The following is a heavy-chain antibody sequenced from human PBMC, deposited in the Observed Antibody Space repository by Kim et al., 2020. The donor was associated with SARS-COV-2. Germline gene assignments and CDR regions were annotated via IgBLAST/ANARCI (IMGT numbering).Heavy chain of an antibody. D-gene: IGHD6-13*01. J-gene: IGHJ5*02. CDR3: ARAPSSSWLGNWFDP. Sequence: SVKVSCKASGGTFSSYAISWVRQAPGQGLEWMGRIIPILGIANYAQKFQGRVTITADKSTSTAYMELSSLRSEDTAVYYCARAPSSSWLGNWFDPWGQGTLVTVSA. CDR2: IIPILGIA. V-gene: IGHV1-69*04. CDR1: GGTFSSYA.